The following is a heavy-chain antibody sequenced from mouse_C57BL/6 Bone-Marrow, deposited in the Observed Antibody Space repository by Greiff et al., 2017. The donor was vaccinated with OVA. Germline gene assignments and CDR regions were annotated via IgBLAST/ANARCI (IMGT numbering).Heavy chain of an antibody. CDR1: GFNIKDDY. D-gene: IGHD1-1*01. J-gene: IGHJ2*01. CDR3: TTFYGSDYFAY. V-gene: IGHV14-4*01. CDR2: IDPENGDT. Sequence: EVHLVESGAELVRPGASVKLSCTASGFNIKDDYMHWVKQRPEQGLEWIGWIDPENGDTEYASKFQGKATITADTSSNTAYLQLSSLTSEDTAVYYCTTFYGSDYFAYWGQGTTLTVSS.